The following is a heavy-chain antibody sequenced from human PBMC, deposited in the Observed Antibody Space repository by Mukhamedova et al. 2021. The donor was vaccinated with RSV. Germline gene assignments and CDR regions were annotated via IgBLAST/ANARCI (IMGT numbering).Heavy chain of an antibody. Sequence: GWVSAISGSGGSTYYADSVKGRFTISRDNSKNTLYLQMNSLRAEDTAVYYCAKVAFLGYCSSTSCSFGDYWGKGTLVTVSS. CDR2: ISGSGGST. D-gene: IGHD2-2*01. J-gene: IGHJ4*02. CDR3: AKVAFLGYCSSTSCSFGDY. V-gene: IGHV3-23*01.